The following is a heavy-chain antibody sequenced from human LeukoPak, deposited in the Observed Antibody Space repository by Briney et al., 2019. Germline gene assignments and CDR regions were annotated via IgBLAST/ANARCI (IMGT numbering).Heavy chain of an antibody. CDR3: ANHYDFWSGYYTAKDLYYFDY. CDR1: GFDLSNYG. D-gene: IGHD3-3*01. V-gene: IGHV3-23*01. Sequence: GGSLRLSCETSGFDLSNYGMHWVRQAPGKGLEWVSAISGSGGSTYYADSVKGRFTISRDNSKNTLYLQMNSLRAEDTAVYYCANHYDFWSGYYTAKDLYYFDYWGQGTLVTVSS. CDR2: ISGSGGST. J-gene: IGHJ4*02.